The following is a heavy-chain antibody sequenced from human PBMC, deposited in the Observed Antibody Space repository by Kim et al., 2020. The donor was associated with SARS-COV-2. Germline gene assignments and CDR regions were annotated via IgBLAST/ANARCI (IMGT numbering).Heavy chain of an antibody. CDR3: AKDALGAGDYFDY. V-gene: IGHV3-23*03. J-gene: IGHJ4*02. Sequence: GGSLRLSCAASGFTFSRYAMSWVRQAPGKGLEWVSVIYSDGGTTYYADSVKGRFTISRDNSKNTLYLQMNSLRAEDTAIYSCAKDALGAGDYFDYWGQGTLVTVSS. CDR1: GFTFSRYA. D-gene: IGHD7-27*01. CDR2: IYSDGGTT.